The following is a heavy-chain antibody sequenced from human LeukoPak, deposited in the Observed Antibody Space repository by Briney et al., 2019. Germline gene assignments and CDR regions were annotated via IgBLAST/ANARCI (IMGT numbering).Heavy chain of an antibody. CDR3: ARTLEQKLVPGYFDY. V-gene: IGHV3-23*01. CDR2: ISGSGGST. CDR1: GFTFSSYA. J-gene: IGHJ4*02. Sequence: GGSLRLSCAASGFTFSSYAMSWVRQAPGKGLEWVSAISGSGGSTYYADSVKGRFTISRDNAKNSLYLQMNSLRGEDTAVYYCARTLEQKLVPGYFDYWGQGTLVTVSS. D-gene: IGHD6-13*01.